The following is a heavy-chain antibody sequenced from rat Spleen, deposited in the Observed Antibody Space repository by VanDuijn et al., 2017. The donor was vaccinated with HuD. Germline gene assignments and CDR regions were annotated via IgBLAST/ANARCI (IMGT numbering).Heavy chain of an antibody. CDR2: IYSNGST. CDR3: SRDEYRYNWGFGY. D-gene: IGHD1-5*01. V-gene: IGHV2S12*01. CDR1: GFSLTSNG. Sequence: QVQLKESGPGLVQLSHTLSLTCSVSGFSLTSNGVSWVRQPPGKGLEWIAAIYSNGSTFYNSALTSRLSISRDTSKSQVFVKMNSLQSEDTALYFCSRDEYRYNWGFGYWGQGTLVTVSS. J-gene: IGHJ3*01.